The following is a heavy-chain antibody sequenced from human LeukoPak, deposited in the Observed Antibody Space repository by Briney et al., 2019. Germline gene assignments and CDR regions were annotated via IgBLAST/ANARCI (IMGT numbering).Heavy chain of an antibody. D-gene: IGHD4-17*01. CDR1: GFTFSNYW. Sequence: GGSRRLSCAASGFTFSNYWMTWVRQAPGKGLEWVANIKPDGSAQYYVDSVKGRFTISRDNAKNSVYLQMNSLRAEDTAVYYCARDYGDSYRGQGALVTVSS. CDR3: ARDYGDSY. CDR2: IKPDGSAQ. V-gene: IGHV3-7*04. J-gene: IGHJ4*02.